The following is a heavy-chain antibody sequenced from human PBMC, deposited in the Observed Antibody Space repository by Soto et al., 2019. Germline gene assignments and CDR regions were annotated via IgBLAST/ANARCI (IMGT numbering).Heavy chain of an antibody. J-gene: IGHJ4*02. CDR3: ARAGGYSSSWYLRAFYFDY. CDR1: GGSFSGYY. Sequence: SETLSLTCAVYGGSFSGYYWSWIRQPPGKGLEWIGEINHSGSTNYNPSLKSRVTISVDTSKNQFSLKLSSVTAADTAVYYCARAGGYSSSWYLRAFYFDYWGQGTLVTVSS. D-gene: IGHD6-13*01. V-gene: IGHV4-34*01. CDR2: INHSGST.